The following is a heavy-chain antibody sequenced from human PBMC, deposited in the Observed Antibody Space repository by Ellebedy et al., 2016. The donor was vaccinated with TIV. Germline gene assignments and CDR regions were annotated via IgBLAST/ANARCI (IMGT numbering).Heavy chain of an antibody. CDR1: GGTISSTNYY. Sequence: SETLSLXXNVSGGTISSTNYYWGWIRQSPEKGLEWIGSIYHSGSTYYNPSLKSRLTISLDTTKNQFSLRLDSVTAADTAVYYCASSPSGYEIPYWGQGTLVTASS. CDR2: IYHSGST. D-gene: IGHD5-12*01. V-gene: IGHV4-39*07. CDR3: ASSPSGYEIPY. J-gene: IGHJ4*02.